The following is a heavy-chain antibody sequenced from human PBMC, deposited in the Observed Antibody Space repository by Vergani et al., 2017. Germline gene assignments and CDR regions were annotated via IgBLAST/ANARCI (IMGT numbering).Heavy chain of an antibody. Sequence: QVQLVQSGAEVKKPGSSVKVSCKASGGTFSSYAISWVRQAPGQGLEWMGRIIPIFGTANYAQKFQGRVTITADKSTSTAYMELSSLRSEDTAVYSCARAIAARFGGGDAFDIWGQGTMVTVSS. J-gene: IGHJ3*02. CDR2: IIPIFGTA. D-gene: IGHD6-6*01. V-gene: IGHV1-69*14. CDR3: ARAIAARFGGGDAFDI. CDR1: GGTFSSYA.